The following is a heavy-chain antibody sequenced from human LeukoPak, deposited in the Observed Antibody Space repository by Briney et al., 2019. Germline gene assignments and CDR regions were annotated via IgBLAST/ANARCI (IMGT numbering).Heavy chain of an antibody. CDR2: IYYGGLT. CDR1: GDSISSGFYY. V-gene: IGHV4-39*01. J-gene: IGHJ5*02. D-gene: IGHD2-21*02. Sequence: SSETLSLTCTVSGDSISSGFYYWGWIRQPPGKGLEWIGSIYYGGLTYYNPSLKSRLTISVDTSKNQFSLNPTSVTAADTAVYYCAHSYCGADCYWSAWGQGTLVTVSS. CDR3: AHSYCGADCYWSA.